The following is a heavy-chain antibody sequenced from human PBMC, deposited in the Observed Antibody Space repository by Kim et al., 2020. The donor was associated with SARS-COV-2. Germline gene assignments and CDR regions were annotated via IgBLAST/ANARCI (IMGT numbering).Heavy chain of an antibody. CDR1: GYSFTSYW. CDR2: IYPGDSDT. V-gene: IGHV5-51*01. J-gene: IGHJ4*02. D-gene: IGHD3-22*01. CDR3: ARRHYYDSSGYPAPFDY. Sequence: GESLKISCKGSGYSFTSYWIGWVRQMPGKGLEWMGIIYPGDSDTRYSPSFQGQVTISADKSISTAYLQWSSLKASDTAMYYCARRHYYDSSGYPAPFDYWGQGTLVTVSS.